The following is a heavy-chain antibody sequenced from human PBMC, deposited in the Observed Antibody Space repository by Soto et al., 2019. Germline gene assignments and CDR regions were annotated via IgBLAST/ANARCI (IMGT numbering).Heavy chain of an antibody. CDR1: GWSFSGYY. D-gene: IGHD2-2*01. CDR2: INHSGST. CDR3: ARVRAADYIDS. Sequence: SETLSLTCAFSGWSFSGYYWRWIRQPPGKGLEWIGEINHSGSTNYNPSLKSRVTISVDTSKNQFSLKLSSVTAADTAVYYCARVRAADYIDSWCRATLLIVSS. V-gene: IGHV4-34*01. J-gene: IGHJ4*02.